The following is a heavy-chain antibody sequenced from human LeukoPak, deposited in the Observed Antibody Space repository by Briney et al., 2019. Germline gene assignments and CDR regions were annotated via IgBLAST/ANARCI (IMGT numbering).Heavy chain of an antibody. CDR3: ARETAMVTSSFDY. Sequence: GGSLRLSCAASGFTFSSYAMHWVRQAPGKGLEWVAVISYDGSNKYYADSVKGRFTISRDNSKDTLYLQMNSLRAEDTAVYYCARETAMVTSSFDYWGQGTLVTVCS. D-gene: IGHD5-18*01. J-gene: IGHJ4*02. V-gene: IGHV3-30-3*01. CDR1: GFTFSSYA. CDR2: ISYDGSNK.